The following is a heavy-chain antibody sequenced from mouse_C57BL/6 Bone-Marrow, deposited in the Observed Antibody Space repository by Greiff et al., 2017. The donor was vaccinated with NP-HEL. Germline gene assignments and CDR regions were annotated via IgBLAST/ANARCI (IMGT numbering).Heavy chain of an antibody. CDR3: ARSYYDYVAWFAY. Sequence: EVKLMESGPGLAKPSQTLSLTCSVTGYSITSDYWNWIRKFPGNKLEYMGYISYSGSTYYNPSLKSRISITRDTSKNQYYLQLNSVTTEDTATYYGARSYYDYVAWFAYWGQGTLVTVSA. CDR2: ISYSGST. CDR1: GYSITSDY. V-gene: IGHV3-8*01. J-gene: IGHJ3*01. D-gene: IGHD2-4*01.